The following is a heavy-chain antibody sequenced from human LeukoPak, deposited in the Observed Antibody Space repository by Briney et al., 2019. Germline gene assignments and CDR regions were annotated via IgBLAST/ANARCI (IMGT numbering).Heavy chain of an antibody. CDR1: GGSIISSDYH. V-gene: IGHV4-39*01. D-gene: IGHD2-15*01. Sequence: SETLSLTCTVSGGSIISSDYHWGWVRQPPGKGLEWIGSISYSGNTDYNPSLRSRVTISVDTSNNQSSLRLGSVTAADTAVYHCARHCCSGPAKRVFDIWGQGTMVTVSS. CDR2: ISYSGNT. J-gene: IGHJ3*02. CDR3: ARHCCSGPAKRVFDI.